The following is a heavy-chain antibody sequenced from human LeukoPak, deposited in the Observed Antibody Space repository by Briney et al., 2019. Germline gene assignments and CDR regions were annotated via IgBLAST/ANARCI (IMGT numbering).Heavy chain of an antibody. D-gene: IGHD3-22*01. CDR3: ARHAFDSSGYYLDYFDY. CDR2: IYYSGST. V-gene: IGHV4-39*01. Sequence: SETLSLTCTVSGGSISSSSYYWGWIRQPPGKGLEWVRSIYYSGSTYYNPSLKSRVTISVDTSKNQFSLKLSSVTAADTAVYYCARHAFDSSGYYLDYFDYWGQGTLVTVSS. CDR1: GGSISSSSYY. J-gene: IGHJ4*02.